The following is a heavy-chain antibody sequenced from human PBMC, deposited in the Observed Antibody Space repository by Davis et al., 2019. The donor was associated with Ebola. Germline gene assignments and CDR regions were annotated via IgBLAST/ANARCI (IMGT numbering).Heavy chain of an antibody. J-gene: IGHJ6*02. CDR1: GFTFTGYS. Sequence: GGSLRLSCAASGFTFTGYSMNWVRQAPGKGLEWVAVIWYDGSNKYYADSVKGRFTISRDNSKNTLYLQMNSLRAEDTAVYYCARPYCSGGSCYGYYYYGMDVWGQGTTVTVSS. V-gene: IGHV3-33*08. D-gene: IGHD2-15*01. CDR2: IWYDGSNK. CDR3: ARPYCSGGSCYGYYYYGMDV.